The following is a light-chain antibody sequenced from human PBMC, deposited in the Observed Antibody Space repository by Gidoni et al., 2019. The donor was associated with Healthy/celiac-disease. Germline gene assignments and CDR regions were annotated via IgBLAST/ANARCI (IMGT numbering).Light chain of an antibody. Sequence: DIQMTQSPSSLSASVGDRVTITCQASQDISNYLNWYQQKPGKAPTLLIYDASNLETGVPSRFSGSGSGTDFTFTTSSLQPEDIATYYCQQYDNLSITFGQGTRLEIK. CDR3: QQYDNLSIT. J-gene: IGKJ5*01. V-gene: IGKV1-33*01. CDR2: DAS. CDR1: QDISNY.